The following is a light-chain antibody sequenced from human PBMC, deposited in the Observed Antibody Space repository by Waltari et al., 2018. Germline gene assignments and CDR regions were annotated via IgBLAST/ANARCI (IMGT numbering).Light chain of an antibody. Sequence: QSILTQPTSVSGAPGQRVTISCTGSSSNIGARHDVHWYQAFPGTAPKLLIYGNNNRPSGVPDRFSGSKSGSSASLAINGLQAEDEADYYCQSFDSNVRGGVVFGGGTKVTVL. V-gene: IGLV1-40*01. CDR3: QSFDSNVRGGVV. J-gene: IGLJ3*02. CDR1: SSNIGARHD. CDR2: GNN.